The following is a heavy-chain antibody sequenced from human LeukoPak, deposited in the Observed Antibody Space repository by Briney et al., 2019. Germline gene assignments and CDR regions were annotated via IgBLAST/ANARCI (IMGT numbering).Heavy chain of an antibody. J-gene: IGHJ5*02. CDR1: GGSISSSSYY. CDR2: INHSGST. Sequence: SETLSLTCTVSGGSISSSSYYWSWIRQPPGKGLEWIGEINHSGSTNYNPSLKSRVTISVDTSKNQFSLKLSSVTAADTAVYYCARRGESSGPEGRWFDPWGQGTLVTVSS. V-gene: IGHV4-39*07. D-gene: IGHD6-19*01. CDR3: ARRGESSGPEGRWFDP.